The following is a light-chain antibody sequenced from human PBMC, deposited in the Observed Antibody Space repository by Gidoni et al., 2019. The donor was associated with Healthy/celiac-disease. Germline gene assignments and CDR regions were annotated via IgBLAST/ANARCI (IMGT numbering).Light chain of an antibody. J-gene: IGKJ2*01. CDR2: DAS. CDR3: QQYNRYSPAYT. Sequence: DIQMIQSPSTLSASVADRVTITCRASQSISSWLAWYQQKPGKAPKLLIYDASSLESGVPSRFSGSGSGTEFTLTISSLQPDDFATYYCQQYNRYSPAYTFGQGTKLEIK. CDR1: QSISSW. V-gene: IGKV1-5*01.